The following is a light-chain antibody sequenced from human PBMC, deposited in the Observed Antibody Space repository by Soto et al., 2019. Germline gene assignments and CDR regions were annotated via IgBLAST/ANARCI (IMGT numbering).Light chain of an antibody. Sequence: QSVLTQPASVSGSPGRSITISCTGTSSDVGGYSYVSWYQQHPGKAPKLMIYEVSYRPSGVSNRFSGSKSGNRASLTISGLQAEDQADYYCTTYTSSSTPYVFGTGTKVTVL. V-gene: IGLV2-14*01. J-gene: IGLJ1*01. CDR2: EVS. CDR1: SSDVGGYSY. CDR3: TTYTSSSTPYV.